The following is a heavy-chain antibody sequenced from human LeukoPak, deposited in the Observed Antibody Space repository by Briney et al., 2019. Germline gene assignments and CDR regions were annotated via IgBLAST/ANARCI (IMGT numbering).Heavy chain of an antibody. Sequence: SVKVSCKASGGTFSSYAISWVRQAPGQGLEWMGGIIPILGIANYAQKFQGRVTITADKSASTAYMELSSLRSEDTAVYYCARLEESGYYWDYWGQGTLVTVSS. J-gene: IGHJ4*02. CDR3: ARLEESGYYWDY. V-gene: IGHV1-69*10. CDR1: GGTFSSYA. D-gene: IGHD3-22*01. CDR2: IIPILGIA.